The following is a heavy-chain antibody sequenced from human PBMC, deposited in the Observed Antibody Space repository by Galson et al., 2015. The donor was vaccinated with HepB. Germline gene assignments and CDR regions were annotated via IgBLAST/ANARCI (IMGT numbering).Heavy chain of an antibody. CDR3: AKDFLTDSVYYGLDV. Sequence: SLRLSCAASGFTFSNYAMSWVRQAPGSGLEWVSTISGNSDKTYYADSVKGRFTISRDSSKNTLFLQMKSLRAEDTAIYYCAKDFLTDSVYYGLDVWGQGTTVIVSS. D-gene: IGHD3-9*01. CDR1: GFTFSNYA. J-gene: IGHJ6*02. V-gene: IGHV3-23*01. CDR2: ISGNSDKT.